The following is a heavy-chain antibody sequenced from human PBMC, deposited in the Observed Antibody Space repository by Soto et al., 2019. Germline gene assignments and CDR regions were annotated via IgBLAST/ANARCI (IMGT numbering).Heavy chain of an antibody. D-gene: IGHD1-26*01. J-gene: IGHJ6*02. V-gene: IGHV3-30*02. Sequence: GGSLRLSCAASGFIFSSYGMYWVRQAPGKGLEWVAVIWYDGSNKYYADSVKGRFTISRDNSKNTLYLQMNSLRAEDTAVYYCAKDRVGATGNYYYGMDVWGQGTTVTVSS. CDR2: IWYDGSNK. CDR3: AKDRVGATGNYYYGMDV. CDR1: GFIFSSYG.